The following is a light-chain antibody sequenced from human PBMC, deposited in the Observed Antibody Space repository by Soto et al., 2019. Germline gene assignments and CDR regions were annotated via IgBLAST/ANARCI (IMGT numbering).Light chain of an antibody. CDR2: NAS. Sequence: IVLSKSAATLSLSPGERAILSCRASQSVSTFLAWFQQKPGQPPRLLIYNASNRTTGIPARFSGSGSGTDFTLTVSSLEPEDFAVYYCQQRGDWPPITFGQGTRLEIK. J-gene: IGKJ5*01. CDR3: QQRGDWPPIT. CDR1: QSVSTF. V-gene: IGKV3-11*01.